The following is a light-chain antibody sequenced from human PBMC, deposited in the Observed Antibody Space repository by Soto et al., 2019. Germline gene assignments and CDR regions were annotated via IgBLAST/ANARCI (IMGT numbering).Light chain of an antibody. Sequence: EIVITQSPATLSVSPGERATLSCRASQSVSSTVGWYQQKPGQAPRLLIYGASTRAFAIPARFSGSGSGTEFTLTISSLQSEDFAVYYCQQYKDWPTTFGQGTKVDIK. CDR3: QQYKDWPTT. CDR1: QSVSST. V-gene: IGKV3-15*01. J-gene: IGKJ1*01. CDR2: GAS.